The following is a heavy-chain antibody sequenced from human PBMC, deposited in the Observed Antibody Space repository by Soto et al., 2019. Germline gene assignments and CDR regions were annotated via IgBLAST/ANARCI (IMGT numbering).Heavy chain of an antibody. Sequence: GGSLRLSCAASGFTFSSYGMHWVRQAPGKGLEWVAVISYDGSNKYYADSVKGRFTISRDNSKNTLYLQMNSLRAEDTAVYYCAKDLVLGLGSLGFYADYWGQGTLVTVSS. D-gene: IGHD3-3*01. V-gene: IGHV3-30*18. CDR1: GFTFSSYG. CDR2: ISYDGSNK. J-gene: IGHJ4*02. CDR3: AKDLVLGLGSLGFYADY.